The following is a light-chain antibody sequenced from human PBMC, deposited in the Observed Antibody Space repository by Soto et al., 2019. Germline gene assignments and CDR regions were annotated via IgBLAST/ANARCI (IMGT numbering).Light chain of an antibody. CDR3: QQSYSAPPLT. Sequence: DIQMTQSPSSLSASVGDTVTITCRASQTIRFFLNWYQQKPGKAPILLISAASILQSGVPSRFIGSGSGTDFTLTITGLQTEDLAIYYCQQSYSAPPLTFGGGTKVEI. CDR2: AAS. J-gene: IGKJ4*01. CDR1: QTIRFF. V-gene: IGKV1-39*01.